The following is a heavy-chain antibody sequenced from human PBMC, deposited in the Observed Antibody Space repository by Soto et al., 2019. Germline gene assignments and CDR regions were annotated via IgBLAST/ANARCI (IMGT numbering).Heavy chain of an antibody. CDR1: GYIFTSFG. J-gene: IGHJ4*02. CDR3: TRGAGQGSGRYD. CDR2: VSTYNGNT. Sequence: QVQLVQSGAEVKKPGASVKVSCKASGYIFTSFGITWVRQAPGQGLEWMGWVSTYNGNTKYAQKLQGRVTMSTATSTSTAYSEGRSVRSDYTAVYDCTRGAGQGSGRYDWGQGTLVTVSS. V-gene: IGHV1-18*01. D-gene: IGHD3-10*01.